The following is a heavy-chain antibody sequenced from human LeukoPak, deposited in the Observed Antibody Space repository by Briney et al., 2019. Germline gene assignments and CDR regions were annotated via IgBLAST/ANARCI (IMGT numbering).Heavy chain of an antibody. V-gene: IGHV3-30*04. D-gene: IGHD3-3*01. J-gene: IGHJ4*02. Sequence: PGGSLRLSCAASGFTFSSYAMHWVRQAPGKGLEGVAGISYDGSNKYYAHSVKGRFTISRDNSKNTLYLQMNSLRAEDTAVYYCATSGIPGGPPRYYYDFSYWGQGTLVTVSS. CDR1: GFTFSSYA. CDR2: ISYDGSNK. CDR3: ATSGIPGGPPRYYYDFSY.